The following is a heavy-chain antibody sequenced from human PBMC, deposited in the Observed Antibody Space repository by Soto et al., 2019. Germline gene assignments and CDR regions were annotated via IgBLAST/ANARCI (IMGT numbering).Heavy chain of an antibody. V-gene: IGHV1-3*01. CDR1: EYTFSSYT. D-gene: IGHD4-17*01. Sequence: ASVKVSCKASEYTFSSYTLHWVRQAPGQRLEWMGWINAGNGDSKYSQKFQGRVSISRDTSASTASMELSSLTSEDTAVYYCARRRASDYGGNNNPYYFDYWGQGTLVTVSS. CDR3: ARRRASDYGGNNNPYYFDY. CDR2: INAGNGDS. J-gene: IGHJ4*02.